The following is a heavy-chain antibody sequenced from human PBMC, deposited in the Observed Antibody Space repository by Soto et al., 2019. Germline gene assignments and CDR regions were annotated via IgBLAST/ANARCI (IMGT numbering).Heavy chain of an antibody. CDR2: MNAENGNT. J-gene: IGHJ4*02. CDR3: ARSPKLLATGDHYHFDY. D-gene: IGHD7-27*01. Sequence: QGQLVQSGAEVKKPGASVKVSCKPSGYTFTSYDINWVRQATGQGLEWMGWMNAENGNTGYAQKFQGRVTMTRDTSISTAYMELTSLTSEDTAVYYCARSPKLLATGDHYHFDYWGQGILVTVSS. V-gene: IGHV1-8*01. CDR1: GYTFTSYD.